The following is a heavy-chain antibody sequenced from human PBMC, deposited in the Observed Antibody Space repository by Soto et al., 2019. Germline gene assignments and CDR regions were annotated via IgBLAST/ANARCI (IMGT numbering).Heavy chain of an antibody. J-gene: IGHJ5*02. CDR1: GGSVSSGSYY. V-gene: IGHV4-61*01. CDR2: IYYSGST. Sequence: QVQLQESGPGLVKPSETLSLTCTVSGGSVSSGSYYWSWIRQPPGKGLEWIGYIYYSGSTNYNPSLKSRVTISVDTSKNQLSLKLGSVTAADTAVYYCAREEVGDSFYIDPWGQGTLVTVSS. D-gene: IGHD3-16*01. CDR3: AREEVGDSFYIDP.